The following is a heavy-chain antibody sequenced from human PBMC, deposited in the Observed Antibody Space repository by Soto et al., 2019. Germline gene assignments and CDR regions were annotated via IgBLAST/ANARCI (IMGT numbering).Heavy chain of an antibody. J-gene: IGHJ4*02. CDR3: ARAPDIAMATVFDY. V-gene: IGHV4-59*01. CDR1: GGSISSYY. Sequence: PSETLSLTCTVSGGSISSYYWSWIRQPPGKGLEWIGYIYYSGSTNHNPSLKSRVTISVDTSKNQFSLKVSSVTAADTAVYYCARAPDIAMATVFDYWGQGTLVT. CDR2: IYYSGST. D-gene: IGHD5-18*01.